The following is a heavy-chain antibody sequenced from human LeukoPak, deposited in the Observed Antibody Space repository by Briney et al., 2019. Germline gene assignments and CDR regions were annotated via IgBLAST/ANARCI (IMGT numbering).Heavy chain of an antibody. CDR2: IYTSGST. CDR1: GGSISSYY. Sequence: SETLSLTCTVSGGSISSYYWSWVRQPAGKGLEWIGGIYTSGSTNYNPSLKSRVTMSVDTSKNQFSLKLSSVTAADTAVYYCARASHYSGSFNTFDYWGQGTLVTVSS. D-gene: IGHD1-26*01. V-gene: IGHV4-4*07. J-gene: IGHJ4*02. CDR3: ARASHYSGSFNTFDY.